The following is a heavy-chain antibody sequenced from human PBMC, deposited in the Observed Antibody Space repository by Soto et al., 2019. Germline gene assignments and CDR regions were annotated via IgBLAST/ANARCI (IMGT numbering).Heavy chain of an antibody. CDR2: IIPILGIA. Sequence: QVQLVQSGAEVKKPGSSVKVSCKASGGTFSSYTISWVRQAPGQGLEWMGSIIPILGIANYAQKFQGRVTITEAKSTSTAYRELSSLRSEDTDVYYCAGSCDILTGYRSESWFDPWGQGTLVTVSS. CDR1: GGTFSSYT. V-gene: IGHV1-69*02. CDR3: AGSCDILTGYRSESWFDP. D-gene: IGHD3-9*01. J-gene: IGHJ5*02.